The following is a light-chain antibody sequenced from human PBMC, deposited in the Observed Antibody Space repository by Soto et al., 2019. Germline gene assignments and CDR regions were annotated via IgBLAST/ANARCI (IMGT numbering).Light chain of an antibody. CDR2: EVT. CDR3: SSYTNINTRACV. Sequence: QSVLTQPASVSGSPGQSITISCTGTSGDIGSYNRVSWYQQHPGKAPKIIIYEVTDRPSGVSNRFSGSKSGNTASLTISGLQAEDEAEYYCSSYTNINTRACVFGTGTQLTVL. V-gene: IGLV2-14*01. CDR1: SGDIGSYNR. J-gene: IGLJ7*01.